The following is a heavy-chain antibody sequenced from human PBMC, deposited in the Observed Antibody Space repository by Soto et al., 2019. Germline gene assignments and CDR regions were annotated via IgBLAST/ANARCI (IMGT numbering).Heavy chain of an antibody. J-gene: IGHJ4*02. CDR1: GGSISSSSYY. Sequence: QLQLQESGPGLVKPSETLSLTCTVSGGSISSSSYYWGWIRQPPGKGLEWIGSIYYSGSTYYNPSLKSRVTISVDTSKNQFSLKLSSVTAADTAVYYCARLVLLWFGELFGGGYFDYWGQGTLVTVSS. CDR3: ARLVLLWFGELFGGGYFDY. CDR2: IYYSGST. D-gene: IGHD3-10*01. V-gene: IGHV4-39*01.